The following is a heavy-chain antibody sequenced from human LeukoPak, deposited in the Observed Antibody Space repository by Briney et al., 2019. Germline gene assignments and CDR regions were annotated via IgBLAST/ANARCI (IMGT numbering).Heavy chain of an antibody. CDR3: ARDRYNYDSSGSRWFDP. CDR1: GGSISSYY. CDR2: IYYSGST. J-gene: IGHJ5*02. V-gene: IGHV4-59*01. Sequence: SSETLSLTCNVSGGSISSYYWSWIRQPPAKGLEWIGYIYYSGSTNYNPSLKSRVTISVDTSKNQFSLKLRSVTAADTAVYYCARDRYNYDSSGSRWFDPWGQGTLVTVSS. D-gene: IGHD3-22*01.